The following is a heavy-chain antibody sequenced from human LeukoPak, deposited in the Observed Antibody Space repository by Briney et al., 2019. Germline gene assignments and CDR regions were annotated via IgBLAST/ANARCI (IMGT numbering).Heavy chain of an antibody. V-gene: IGHV3-20*04. Sequence: PGGSLRLSCAASGFTSDDYGMSWVRQAPGKGLEWVSGINWNGGSTGYADSVKGRFTISRDNAKNSLYLQMNSLRAEDTALYYCARVPEYFRGFDYWGQGTLVTVSS. CDR1: GFTSDDYG. D-gene: IGHD2/OR15-2a*01. CDR2: INWNGGST. CDR3: ARVPEYFRGFDY. J-gene: IGHJ4*02.